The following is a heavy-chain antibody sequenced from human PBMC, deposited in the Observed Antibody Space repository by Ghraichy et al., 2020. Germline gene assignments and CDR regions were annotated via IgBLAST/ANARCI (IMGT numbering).Heavy chain of an antibody. V-gene: IGHV1-3*01. Sequence: ASVKVSCKASGYTFTSYAMHWVRQAPGQRLEWMGWINAGNGNTKYSQKFQGRVTITRDTSATTAYMELSRLRSEDTAVYYCARDGSGSYNDYWGQGTLVTVSS. J-gene: IGHJ4*02. CDR2: INAGNGNT. CDR3: ARDGSGSYNDY. CDR1: GYTFTSYA. D-gene: IGHD1-26*01.